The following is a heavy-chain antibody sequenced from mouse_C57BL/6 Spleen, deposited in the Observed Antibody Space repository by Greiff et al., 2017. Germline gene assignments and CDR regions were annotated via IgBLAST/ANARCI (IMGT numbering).Heavy chain of an antibody. D-gene: IGHD2-4*01. V-gene: IGHV1-80*01. Sequence: QVQLQQSGAELVKPGASVKISCKASGYAFSSYWMNWVKQRPGKGLEWIGQIYPGDGATNYNGKFKGKATLTADKSSSTAYMQLSSLTSEDSAVYFCAREEDYDDAMDYWGQGTSVTVSS. CDR3: AREEDYDDAMDY. J-gene: IGHJ4*01. CDR1: GYAFSSYW. CDR2: IYPGDGAT.